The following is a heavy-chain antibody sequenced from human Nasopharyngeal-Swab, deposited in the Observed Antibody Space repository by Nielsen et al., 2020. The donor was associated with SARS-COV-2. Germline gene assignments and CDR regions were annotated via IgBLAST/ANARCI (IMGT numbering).Heavy chain of an antibody. D-gene: IGHD2-15*01. J-gene: IGHJ3*02. Sequence: ASVKVSCKASGYTFTGYYMHWVRQAPGQGLEWMGRINPNSGGTNYAQKFQGRVTMTRDTPISTAYMELSRLRSDDTAVYYCVVVARDAFDIWGQGTMVTVSS. CDR2: INPNSGGT. CDR3: VVVARDAFDI. CDR1: GYTFTGYY. V-gene: IGHV1-2*06.